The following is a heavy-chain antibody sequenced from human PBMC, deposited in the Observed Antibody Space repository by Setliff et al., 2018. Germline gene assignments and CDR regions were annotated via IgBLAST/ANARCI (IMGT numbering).Heavy chain of an antibody. V-gene: IGHV3-30*18. CDR3: AKSDKQLGRGGPDC. CDR1: GFTVSSFS. J-gene: IGHJ4*02. CDR2: LSDDGSHE. Sequence: GGSLRLSCAASGFTVSSFSMHWVRQAPVKGLDWVATLSDDGSHEFYADSVKGRFSSSRDKAKDTLYLQMSSLRVEDTAIYYCAKSDKQLGRGGPDCWGQGTLVTVSS. D-gene: IGHD6-6*01.